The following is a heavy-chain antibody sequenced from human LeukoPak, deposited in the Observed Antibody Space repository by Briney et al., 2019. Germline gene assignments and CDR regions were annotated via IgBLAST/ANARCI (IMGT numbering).Heavy chain of an antibody. J-gene: IGHJ5*02. D-gene: IGHD6-6*01. CDR2: MNPNSGNT. V-gene: IGHV1-8*01. CDR1: GYTFTSYD. CDR3: ASPDLAARQIGVDP. Sequence: ASVKVSCKASGYTFTSYDINWVRQATGQGHEWMGWMNPNSGNTGYAQKFQGRVTMTRNTSISTAYMELSSLRSEDTAVYYCASPDLAARQIGVDPWGQGTLVTVSS.